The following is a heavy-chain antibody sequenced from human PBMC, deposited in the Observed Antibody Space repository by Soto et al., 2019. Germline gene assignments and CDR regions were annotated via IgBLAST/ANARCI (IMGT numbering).Heavy chain of an antibody. Sequence: EVQLVESGGGLVQPGGSLRLSCAASGFTVSSNYMSWVRQAPGKGLEWVSVIYSGGSTYYADSVKGRFTISRDNSKNTXYLQMNSLRAEDTAVYYCARDTRDGYYRYYYGMDVWGQGTTVTVSS. CDR2: IYSGGST. D-gene: IGHD3-3*01. J-gene: IGHJ6*02. CDR3: ARDTRDGYYRYYYGMDV. CDR1: GFTVSSNY. V-gene: IGHV3-66*01.